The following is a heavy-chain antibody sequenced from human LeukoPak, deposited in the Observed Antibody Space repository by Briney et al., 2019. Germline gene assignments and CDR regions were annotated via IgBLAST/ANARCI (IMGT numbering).Heavy chain of an antibody. CDR3: ARGPDYDSSGYYFRYTYYYYGMDV. V-gene: IGHV3-30*03. D-gene: IGHD3-22*01. CDR2: ISYDGSNK. Sequence: GGSLRLSCAASGFTFSSYGMHWVRQAPGKGLEWVAVISYDGSNKYYADSVKGRFTISRDNSKNTLYLQMNSLRAEDTAVYYCARGPDYDSSGYYFRYTYYYYGMDVWGQGTTVTVSS. CDR1: GFTFSSYG. J-gene: IGHJ6*02.